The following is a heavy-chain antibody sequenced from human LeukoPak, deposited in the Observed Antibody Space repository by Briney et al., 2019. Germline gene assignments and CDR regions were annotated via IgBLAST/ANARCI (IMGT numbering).Heavy chain of an antibody. CDR2: IYSGGST. J-gene: IGHJ4*02. D-gene: IGHD1-26*01. Sequence: PGGSLRLSCAASGFTVSSNYMSWVRQAPGKGLEWVSVIYSGGSTYSADSVKGRFTISRDNSKNTLFLQMNSLRAEDTAVYYGAREGPGRPIDYWGQGTLVTVSS. CDR1: GFTVSSNY. CDR3: AREGPGRPIDY. V-gene: IGHV3-66*01.